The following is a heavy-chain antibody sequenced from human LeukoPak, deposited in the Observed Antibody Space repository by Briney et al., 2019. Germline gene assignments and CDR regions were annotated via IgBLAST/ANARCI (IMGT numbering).Heavy chain of an antibody. J-gene: IGHJ6*04. V-gene: IGHV1-18*04. CDR1: GYTFTSYG. Sequence: GASVKVSCTASGYTFTSYGISWVRQAPGQGVEWMGWISAYNGNTNYTQKPQGRVTMTTDTSTSTAYMELRSLRSDDTAVYYCARYPPFYDILTGYLVPSGMDVWGKGTTVIVTS. CDR3: ARYPPFYDILTGYLVPSGMDV. D-gene: IGHD3-9*01. CDR2: ISAYNGNT.